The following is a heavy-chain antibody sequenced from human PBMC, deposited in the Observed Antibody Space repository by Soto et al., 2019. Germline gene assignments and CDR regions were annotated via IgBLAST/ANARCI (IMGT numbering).Heavy chain of an antibody. J-gene: IGHJ4*02. Sequence: QITLKESGPTLVKPTQTLTLTCTFSGFSLSTSGVGVGWSRQPPGKALEWLALIYWDDDKRYSPSLKSSLTLTKDTSKDQVVLTMTNMDPVDTAAYACAHTLGIAACPYCCQGTMDTVSS. CDR2: IYWDDDK. CDR1: GFSLSTSGVG. D-gene: IGHD6-13*01. CDR3: AHTLGIAACPY. V-gene: IGHV2-5*02.